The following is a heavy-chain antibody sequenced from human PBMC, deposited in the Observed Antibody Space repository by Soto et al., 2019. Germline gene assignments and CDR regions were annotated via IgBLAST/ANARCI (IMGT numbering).Heavy chain of an antibody. CDR1: GYTFTNYY. V-gene: IGHV1-46*01. CDR3: ARDLAAGDH. D-gene: IGHD6-13*01. Sequence: QVQLVQSGAEVKKPGASVKVSCKASGYTFTNYYIHWVRQAPGQVLEWMGIINPTSGSTNYAQKFHSRDTLTYDTSTTAVYIELSALRSEDTAVLDCARDLAAGDHWGQGTLVTVSS. CDR2: INPTSGST. J-gene: IGHJ4*02.